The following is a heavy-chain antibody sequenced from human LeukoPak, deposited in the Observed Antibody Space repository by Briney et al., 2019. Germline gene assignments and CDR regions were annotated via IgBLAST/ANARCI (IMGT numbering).Heavy chain of an antibody. D-gene: IGHD2-2*01. V-gene: IGHV7-4-1*02. J-gene: IGHJ5*02. CDR2: INTNTGNP. CDR3: ARMGESYCSSTSCPYNWFDP. CDR1: GYTFTSYA. Sequence: ASVKVSCKASGYTFTSYAMNWVRQAPGQGLEWMGWINTNTGNPTYAQGFTGRFVFSLDTSDSTAYLQISSLKAKDTAVYYCARMGESYCSSTSCPYNWFDPWGQGTLVTVSS.